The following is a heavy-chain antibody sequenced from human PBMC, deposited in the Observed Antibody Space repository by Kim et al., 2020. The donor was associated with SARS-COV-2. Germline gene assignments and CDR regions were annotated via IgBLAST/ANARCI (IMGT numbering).Heavy chain of an antibody. V-gene: IGHV3-23*01. CDR3: ATGGWDSPWVFDY. Sequence: YPDSVKGRLTISRANPKNPLYLQMNSLRAEDTAVYYCATGGWDSPWVFDYWGQGTLVTVSS. J-gene: IGHJ4*02. D-gene: IGHD1-26*01.